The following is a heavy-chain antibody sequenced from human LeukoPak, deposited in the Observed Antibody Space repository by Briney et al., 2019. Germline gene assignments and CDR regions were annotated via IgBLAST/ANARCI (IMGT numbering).Heavy chain of an antibody. CDR1: GYTFTGYY. D-gene: IGHD6-19*01. CDR3: ARLPTVAGTGAGDY. V-gene: IGHV1-2*02. J-gene: IGHJ4*02. CDR2: INPNSGGT. Sequence: GASVKVSCKASGYTFTGYYMHWVRQAPGQGLEWMGWINPNSGGTNYAQKFQGRVTMTRDTSISTAYMELSRLRSDDTAVYYCARLPTVAGTGAGDYWGQGTLVTVSS.